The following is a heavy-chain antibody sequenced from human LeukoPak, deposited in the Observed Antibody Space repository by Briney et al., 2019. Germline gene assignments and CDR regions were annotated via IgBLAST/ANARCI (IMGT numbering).Heavy chain of an antibody. CDR2: IIPIFGTA. Sequence: SVXVSCKXXGGTFSSYAISWVRQAPGQGLEWMGGIIPIFGTANYAQKFQGRVTITADESTSTPYMELSSLRSEDTAVYYCARRAYDSSGYYSDYFDYWGQGTLVTVSS. D-gene: IGHD3-22*01. J-gene: IGHJ4*02. V-gene: IGHV1-69*13. CDR1: GGTFSSYA. CDR3: ARRAYDSSGYYSDYFDY.